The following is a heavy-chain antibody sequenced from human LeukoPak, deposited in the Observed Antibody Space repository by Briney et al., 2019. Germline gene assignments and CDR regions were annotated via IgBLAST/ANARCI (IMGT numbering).Heavy chain of an antibody. J-gene: IGHJ4*02. CDR3: ARGPRAYSSSPDFDY. V-gene: IGHV3-23*01. Sequence: LAGGSLRRACAASGFTFSSSAMTWVRQPPGKGLEWVSAISGSGGSTNYADSVKGRFTISRDNSKNTLYLHMNSLRAEDTAVYYCARGPRAYSSSPDFDYWGQGTLVTVSS. D-gene: IGHD6-6*01. CDR1: GFTFSSSA. CDR2: ISGSGGST.